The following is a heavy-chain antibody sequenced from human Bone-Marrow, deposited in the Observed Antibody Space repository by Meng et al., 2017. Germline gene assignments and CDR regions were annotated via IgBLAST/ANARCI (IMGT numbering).Heavy chain of an antibody. V-gene: IGHV3-66*02. CDR2: IYAGGST. CDR3: VRELVLVKEPRRFCFDY. Sequence: GESLKISCAASGFTVSSNYMSWVRQAPGKGLEWVSGIYAGGSTYYADSAKGRFSISRDKSRNTLHLQMNSLRAEDKAVYFCVRELVLVKEPRRFCFDYWGQGTLVTVSS. CDR1: GFTVSSNY. D-gene: IGHD3-22*01. J-gene: IGHJ4*02.